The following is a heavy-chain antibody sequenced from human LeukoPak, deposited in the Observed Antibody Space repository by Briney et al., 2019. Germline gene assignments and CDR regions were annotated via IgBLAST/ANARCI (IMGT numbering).Heavy chain of an antibody. CDR2: IIHSGST. CDR3: ARGSGRYDILTGHTVNWFDP. J-gene: IGHJ5*02. V-gene: IGHV4-34*01. D-gene: IGHD3-9*01. Sequence: TSETLSLTCAVYGDSFSGYYWSWIRQPPGKGLEWIGEIIHSGSTNYNPSLKSRVTISVDTSKNQFSLKLSSVTAADTAVYYCARGSGRYDILTGHTVNWFDPWGQGTLVTVSS. CDR1: GDSFSGYY.